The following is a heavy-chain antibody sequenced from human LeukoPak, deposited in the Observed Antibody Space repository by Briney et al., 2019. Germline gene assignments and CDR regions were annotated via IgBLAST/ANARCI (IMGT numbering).Heavy chain of an antibody. V-gene: IGHV3-30*18. Sequence: GRSLRLSCAASGFTFSSYGMHWVRQAPGKGLEWVSVISYDGSNKYYADSVKGRFTISRDNSKNTLYLQMNSLRAEDTAVYYCAKDFTRVVPAAMPHYYYYSGMDVWGQGTTVTVSS. CDR1: GFTFSSYG. J-gene: IGHJ6*02. CDR3: AKDFTRVVPAAMPHYYYYSGMDV. CDR2: ISYDGSNK. D-gene: IGHD2-2*01.